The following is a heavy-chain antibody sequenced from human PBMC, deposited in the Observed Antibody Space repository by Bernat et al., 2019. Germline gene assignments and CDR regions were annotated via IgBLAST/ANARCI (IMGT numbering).Heavy chain of an antibody. V-gene: IGHV3-21*01. CDR2: ISSSSSYI. CDR3: ARIPGIAVGIRLLHPFDY. Sequence: EVQLVESGGGLVKPGGSLRLSCAASGFTFSSYSMNWVRQAPGKGLEWVSSISSSSSYIYYADSVKGRFTISRGNAKNSLYLQMNSLRAEDTAVYYCARIPGIAVGIRLLHPFDYWGQRTLGTVSS. CDR1: GFTFSSYS. J-gene: IGHJ4*02. D-gene: IGHD6-19*01.